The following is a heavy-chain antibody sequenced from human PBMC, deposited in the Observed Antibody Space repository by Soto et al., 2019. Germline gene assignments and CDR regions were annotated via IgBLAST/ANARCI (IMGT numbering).Heavy chain of an antibody. CDR3: VRDPRYDTTGYYSPYYYFYGMDV. J-gene: IGHJ6*02. V-gene: IGHV3-23*01. CDR2: ISGSGDTI. Sequence: EVQLLESGGRLVQPGGSLRLSCAASGFTFINYAMTWVRQAPGKGLEWVSVISGSGDTIDIADSVKGRFSISRDNSKNTVYLQMNSLRAEDTAVYYCVRDPRYDTTGYYSPYYYFYGMDVWGQGTTVTVSS. CDR1: GFTFINYA. D-gene: IGHD3-22*01.